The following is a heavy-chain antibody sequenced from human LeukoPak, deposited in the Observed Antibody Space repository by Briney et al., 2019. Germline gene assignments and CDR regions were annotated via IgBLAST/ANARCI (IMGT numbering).Heavy chain of an antibody. CDR2: IIPILGIA. V-gene: IGHV1-69*04. J-gene: IGHJ4*02. Sequence: ASVKVSCKASGGTFSSYAISWVRQAPGQGLEWMGRIIPILGIANYAQKFQGRVTITADKSTSTAYMELSSLRSEDTAVYYCARDHRGDGGNPGFDYGGQGPLVTVSS. CDR3: ARDHRGDGGNPGFDY. D-gene: IGHD4-23*01. CDR1: GGTFSSYA.